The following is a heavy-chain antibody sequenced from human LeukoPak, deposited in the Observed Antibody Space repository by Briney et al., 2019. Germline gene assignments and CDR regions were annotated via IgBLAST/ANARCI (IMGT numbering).Heavy chain of an antibody. J-gene: IGHJ4*02. V-gene: IGHV3-23*01. Sequence: GGSLRLSCAASGFTFSSYGMSWVRQAPGEGLEWVSAISGSGGSTYYADSVKGRFTISRDNSKNTLYLQMNSLRAEDTAVYYCARVVPPTDYGSGSYFWDPYYFDYWGQGTLVTVSS. D-gene: IGHD3-10*01. CDR2: ISGSGGST. CDR3: ARVVPPTDYGSGSYFWDPYYFDY. CDR1: GFTFSSYG.